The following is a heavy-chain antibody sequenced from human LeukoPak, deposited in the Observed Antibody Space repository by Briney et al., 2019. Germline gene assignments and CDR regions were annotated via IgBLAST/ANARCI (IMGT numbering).Heavy chain of an antibody. V-gene: IGHV1-18*04. CDR3: ARDPVNTYYYGSGNYFDY. J-gene: IGHJ4*02. Sequence: ASVKVSCKASGDTFTSYYMHWVRQAPGQGLEWMGWTSAYNGNTNYAQKLQGRVTMTTDTSTSTAYMELRSLRSDDTAVYYCARDPVNTYYYGSGNYFDYWGQGTLVTVSS. CDR1: GDTFTSYY. CDR2: TSAYNGNT. D-gene: IGHD3-10*01.